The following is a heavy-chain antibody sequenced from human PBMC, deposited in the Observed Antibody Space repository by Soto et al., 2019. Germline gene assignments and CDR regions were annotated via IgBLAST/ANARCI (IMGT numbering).Heavy chain of an antibody. Sequence: QVQVVQSGAEVKKPGASVTVSCKASGYTFTAYYVHWVRQAPGQGLEWMGWINPNTGGTKFVPKFQGWVTMSTDTSLSTASMEVSRLRGDDTAVYYCARGSRYAFDHVGQGTLITVSS. CDR3: ARGSRYAFDH. CDR1: GYTFTAYY. J-gene: IGHJ4*02. D-gene: IGHD3-16*01. V-gene: IGHV1-2*04. CDR2: INPNTGGT.